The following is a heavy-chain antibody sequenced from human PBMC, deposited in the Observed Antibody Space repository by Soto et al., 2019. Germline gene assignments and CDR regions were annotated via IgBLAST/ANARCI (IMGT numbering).Heavy chain of an antibody. Sequence: QLQLQESGPGLVKPSETLSPTCTVSGGSISSSSYYWDWIRQPPGKGLEWIGSIYYSGSTYYNPSLKSRVTISVDTSQNQFSLKLSSVTAADTAVYYCARRGRSGYRLIDYWGQGTLVTVSS. J-gene: IGHJ4*02. CDR3: ARRGRSGYRLIDY. D-gene: IGHD3-22*01. CDR2: IYYSGST. CDR1: GGSISSSSYY. V-gene: IGHV4-39*01.